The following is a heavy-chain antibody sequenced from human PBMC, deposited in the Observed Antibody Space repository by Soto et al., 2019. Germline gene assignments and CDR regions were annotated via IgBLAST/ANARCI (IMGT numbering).Heavy chain of an antibody. CDR3: ARNTEGTRGPYFDY. D-gene: IGHD1-1*01. V-gene: IGHV4-28*01. CDR2: GST. J-gene: IGHJ4*02. Sequence: GSTYYNPSLKSRVTMSVDTSKNQFSLKLSSVTAVDTAVYYCARNTEGTRGPYFDYWGQGTLVTVSS.